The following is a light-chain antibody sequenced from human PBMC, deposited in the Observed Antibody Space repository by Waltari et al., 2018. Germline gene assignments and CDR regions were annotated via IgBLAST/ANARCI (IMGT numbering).Light chain of an antibody. Sequence: DIQLTQSPSTLSASVGDRVTITCRPSQSIYSWLAWYQQTPEKAPKLLIYRASSVESGVPSSFSGSGSGTEFTLTISSLQPDDLATYYCQQYNSYSPVTFGGGTKVEIK. CDR1: QSIYSW. CDR2: RAS. V-gene: IGKV1-5*03. J-gene: IGKJ4*01. CDR3: QQYNSYSPVT.